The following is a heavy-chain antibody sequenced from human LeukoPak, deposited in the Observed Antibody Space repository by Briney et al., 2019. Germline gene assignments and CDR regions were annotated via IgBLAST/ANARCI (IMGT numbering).Heavy chain of an antibody. V-gene: IGHV5-51*01. CDR2: IYPGDSDT. CDR1: GHSFTIYW. CDR3: ARSRDNYYYYMDV. Sequence: GESLKISCKGSGHSFTIYWITWLRQMPGKCLDWMWIIYPGDSDTRYSPSFQGQVTISADKSISTAYLQWSSLKASDTAMYYCARSRDNYYYYMDVWGKGTTVTVSS. J-gene: IGHJ6*03. D-gene: IGHD5-24*01.